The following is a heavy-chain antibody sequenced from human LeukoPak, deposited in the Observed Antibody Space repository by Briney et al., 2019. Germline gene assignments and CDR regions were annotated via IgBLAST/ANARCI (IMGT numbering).Heavy chain of an antibody. Sequence: PGGSLRLSCAASGLTFSSYWMSWVRQAPGKGLESVASIKHDESEKYYVDSLKGRITISRDNAKNSLFLQMNSLRAEDTAVYYCASLGYYDRSGYYSWCQRTRVTVSS. J-gene: IGHJ4*02. CDR1: GLTFSSYW. CDR2: IKHDESEK. CDR3: ASLGYYDRSGYYS. V-gene: IGHV3-7*01. D-gene: IGHD3-22*01.